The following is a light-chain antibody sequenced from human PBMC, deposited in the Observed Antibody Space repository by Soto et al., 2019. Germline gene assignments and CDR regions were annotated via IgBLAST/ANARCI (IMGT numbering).Light chain of an antibody. Sequence: LQMTQSPSTLSASVGDTVTITCRASQSINSGLAWYQQKPGRAPKLLIYKASSLESGVPSRFNGSGYGTEFTLTISSLLPEDFATYYCQQYNYLWTFGQGTKVEIK. CDR2: KAS. CDR1: QSINSG. J-gene: IGKJ1*01. V-gene: IGKV1-5*03. CDR3: QQYNYLWT.